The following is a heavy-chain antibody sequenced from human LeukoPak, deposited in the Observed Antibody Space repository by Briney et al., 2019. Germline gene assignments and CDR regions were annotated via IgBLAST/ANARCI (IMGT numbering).Heavy chain of an antibody. J-gene: IGHJ4*02. V-gene: IGHV4-31*03. CDR1: GGSISSGGYY. Sequence: SETLSLTCTVSGGSISSGGYYWSWIRQHPGKGLEWIGYIYYSGSTYYNPSLKSRVTISVDTSKNQFSLKLSSVTAADAAVYYCARGSGYDSAEYYFDYWGQGTLVTVSS. CDR2: IYYSGST. CDR3: ARGSGYDSAEYYFDY. D-gene: IGHD5-12*01.